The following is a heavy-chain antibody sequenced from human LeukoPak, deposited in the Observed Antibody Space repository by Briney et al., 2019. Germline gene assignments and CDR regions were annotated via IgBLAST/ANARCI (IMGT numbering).Heavy chain of an antibody. J-gene: IGHJ4*02. CDR1: GGSFSGYY. V-gene: IGHV4-34*01. Sequence: SETLSLTCAVYGGSFSGYYWSWIRQPPGKGLEWIGEINHSGSTNYNPSLKSRVTISVDTSKNQSSLKLSSVTAADTAVYYCARASDYWGQGTLVTVSS. CDR2: INHSGST. CDR3: ARASDY.